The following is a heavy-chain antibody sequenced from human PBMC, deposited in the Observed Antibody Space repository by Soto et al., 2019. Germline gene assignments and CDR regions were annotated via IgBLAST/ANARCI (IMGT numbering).Heavy chain of an antibody. J-gene: IGHJ3*02. CDR1: GGSISSSSYY. Sequence: QLQLQESGPGLVKPSETLSLTCTVSGGSISSSSYYWGWIRQPPGKGLECIGSIYYSGSTYYTPSLQSRVIISVDTSKNQFSLKLSSVTAADTAVYYCARLRIYIRGLEGAFDIWGQGTMVTVSS. D-gene: IGHD3-10*01. CDR2: IYYSGST. CDR3: ARLRIYIRGLEGAFDI. V-gene: IGHV4-39*01.